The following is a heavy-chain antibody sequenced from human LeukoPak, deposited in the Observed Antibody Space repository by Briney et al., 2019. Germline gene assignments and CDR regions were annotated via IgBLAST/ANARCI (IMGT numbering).Heavy chain of an antibody. V-gene: IGHV4-61*01. CDR2: IYYSGST. CDR1: GASVSSVFYY. CDR3: ARNDYDSTGYLPGRFDY. J-gene: IGHJ4*02. Sequence: PSETLSLTCTVSGASVSSVFYYWSWVRQPPGRGLEWIGYIYYSGSTNYNPSLKSRVTILVDTSKNQFSLRLSSVNAADTAVYYCARNDYDSTGYLPGRFDYWGQGTLVTVSS. D-gene: IGHD3-22*01.